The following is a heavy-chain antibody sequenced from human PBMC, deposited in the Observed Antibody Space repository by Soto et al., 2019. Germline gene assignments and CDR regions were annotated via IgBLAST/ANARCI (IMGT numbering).Heavy chain of an antibody. CDR3: ARVGYSGDELPIPPDWYFDL. CDR2: ISSRSSYR. V-gene: IGHV3-11*05. J-gene: IGHJ2*01. CDR1: TFTFSDYY. Sequence: QVQLVESGGGLVKPGGSLRLSCAASTFTFSDYYMSWIRQAPGKGLEWLSYISSRSSYRYYADSVEGRFTISRDNAKNSLYLQMNSPRAEDTAVYYCARVGYSGDELPIPPDWYFDLWGRGTLVTVSS. D-gene: IGHD5-12*01.